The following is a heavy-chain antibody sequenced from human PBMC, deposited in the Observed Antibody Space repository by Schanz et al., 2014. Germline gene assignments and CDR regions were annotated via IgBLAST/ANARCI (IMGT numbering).Heavy chain of an antibody. D-gene: IGHD3-10*01. J-gene: IGHJ3*01. CDR2: IIPILDKT. CDR1: GGTFSSST. Sequence: QVQLVQSGVEVKRPGASVRVSCKASGGTFSSSTLTWVRQAPGQGLEWMGRIIPILDKTNYAQKFQGRVTMTEDTSTETAYMELSGLRSGDTAVYYCATNSPFRMVRGSNAFDAWGQGTMVTVSS. V-gene: IGHV1-69*02. CDR3: ATNSPFRMVRGSNAFDA.